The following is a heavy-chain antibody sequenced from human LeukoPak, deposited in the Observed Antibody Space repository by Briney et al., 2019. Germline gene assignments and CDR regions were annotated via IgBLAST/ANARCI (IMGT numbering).Heavy chain of an antibody. CDR1: GYTFTSYD. CDR3: ARAEGHDYVWGSYRYNSPDFDY. J-gene: IGHJ4*02. CDR2: MNPNSGNT. D-gene: IGHD3-16*02. V-gene: IGHV1-8*01. Sequence: GASVKVSCKASGYTFTSYDINWVRQATGQGLEWMRWMNPNSGNTGYAQKFQGRVTMTRNTSISTAYMELSSLRSEDTAVYYCARAEGHDYVWGSYRYNSPDFDYWGQGTLVTVSS.